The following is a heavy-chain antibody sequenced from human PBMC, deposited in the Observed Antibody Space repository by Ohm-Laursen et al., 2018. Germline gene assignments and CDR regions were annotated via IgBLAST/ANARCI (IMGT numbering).Heavy chain of an antibody. J-gene: IGHJ4*02. CDR1: GFTFSTYW. V-gene: IGHV3-74*01. CDR2: INSDGSST. CDR3: ARVNTYYYDIGYFDY. Sequence: SLRLSCTASGFTFSTYWMHWVRHAPGKGLVWVSRINSDGSSTSYADSVKGRFTISRDNAKNTLYLQMNSLRAEDTAVYYCARVNTYYYDIGYFDYWGQGTLVTVSS. D-gene: IGHD3-22*01.